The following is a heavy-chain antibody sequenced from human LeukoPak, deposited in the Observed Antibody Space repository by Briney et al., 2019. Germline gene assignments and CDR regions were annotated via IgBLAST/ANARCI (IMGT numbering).Heavy chain of an antibody. J-gene: IGHJ4*02. CDR1: GGSISSYY. V-gene: IGHV4-59*13. CDR2: IYYSGST. Sequence: SETLSLTCTVSGGSISSYYWSWIRQPPGKGLVWIGYIYYSGSTNYNPSLKSRVTISVDTSKNQFSLKLSSVTAADTAVYYCARVNTLGIAAAGTWFDYWGQGTLVTVSS. CDR3: ARVNTLGIAAAGTWFDY. D-gene: IGHD6-13*01.